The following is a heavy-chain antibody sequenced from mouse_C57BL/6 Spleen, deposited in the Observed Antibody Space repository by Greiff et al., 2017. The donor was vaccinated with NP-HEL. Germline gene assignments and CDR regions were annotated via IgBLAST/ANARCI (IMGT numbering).Heavy chain of an antibody. CDR2: IYPGDGDT. D-gene: IGHD2-4*01. Sequence: QVHVKQSGAELVKPGASVKISCKASGYAFSSYWMNWVKQRPGKGLEWIGQIYPGDGDTNYNGKFKGKATLTADKSSSTAYMQLSSLTSEDSAVYFCARKAHDYGVYYYAMDYWGQGTSVTVSS. V-gene: IGHV1-80*01. J-gene: IGHJ4*01. CDR1: GYAFSSYW. CDR3: ARKAHDYGVYYYAMDY.